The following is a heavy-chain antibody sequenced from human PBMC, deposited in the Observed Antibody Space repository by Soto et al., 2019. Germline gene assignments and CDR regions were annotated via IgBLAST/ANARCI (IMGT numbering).Heavy chain of an antibody. CDR3: ARDSNVRLYSSSSFGY. CDR2: IWYDGSNK. V-gene: IGHV3-33*01. D-gene: IGHD6-6*01. Sequence: GGSLRLSCAASGFTFSSYGMHWVRQAPGKGLEWVAVIWYDGSNKYYADSVKGRFTISRDNSKNTLYLQMNSLRAEDTAVYYCARDSNVRLYSSSSFGYWGQGTLVTVSS. J-gene: IGHJ4*02. CDR1: GFTFSSYG.